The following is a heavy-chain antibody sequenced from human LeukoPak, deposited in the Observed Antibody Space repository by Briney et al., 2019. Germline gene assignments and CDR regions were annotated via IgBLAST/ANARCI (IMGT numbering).Heavy chain of an antibody. CDR1: GFTFSSFG. V-gene: IGHV3-30*02. J-gene: IGHJ6*03. Sequence: GGSLRLSCAASGFTFSSFGMHWVRQAPGKGLEGVAFIRYDGSNKYYADSVKGRFTISRDNSKNTLYLQMNSLRAEDTAVYYCAKDYAATSFYYYYYYMDVWGKGTTVTVSS. CDR3: AKDYAATSFYYYYYYMDV. CDR2: IRYDGSNK. D-gene: IGHD2-15*01.